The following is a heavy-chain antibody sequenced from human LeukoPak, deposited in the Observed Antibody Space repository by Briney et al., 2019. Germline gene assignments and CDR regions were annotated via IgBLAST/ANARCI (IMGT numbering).Heavy chain of an antibody. CDR3: ARAHGDYEGWFDP. CDR2: INPNSGGT. V-gene: IGHV1-2*02. J-gene: IGHJ5*02. CDR1: GGTFSSYA. D-gene: IGHD4-17*01. Sequence: ASVKVSCKASGGTFSSYAISWVRQAPGQGLEWMGWINPNSGGTNYAQKFQGRVTMTRDTSISTAYMELSRLRSDDTAVYYCARAHGDYEGWFDPWGQGTLVTVSS.